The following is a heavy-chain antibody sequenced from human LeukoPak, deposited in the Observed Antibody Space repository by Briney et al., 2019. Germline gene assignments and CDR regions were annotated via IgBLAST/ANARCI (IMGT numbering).Heavy chain of an antibody. J-gene: IGHJ6*02. D-gene: IGHD2/OR15-2a*01. Sequence: GRSLRLSCGASGFTFSTYTMHWVRQAPGKGLEWVAAISYDGTNKYYGDSVKGRFTISRDNSRMTLYLQMNSLRTEDTALYYCARNVNNGMDVWGHGTTVTVSS. CDR3: ARNVNNGMDV. V-gene: IGHV3-30-3*01. CDR2: ISYDGTNK. CDR1: GFTFSTYT.